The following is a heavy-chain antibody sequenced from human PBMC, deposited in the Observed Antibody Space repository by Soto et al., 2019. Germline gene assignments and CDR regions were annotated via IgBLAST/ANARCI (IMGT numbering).Heavy chain of an antibody. CDR3: AKDMAIAAAADTRYYYYGMDV. V-gene: IGHV3-43D*04. Sequence: LRLSCAASGFTFDDYAMHWVRQAPGRGLEWVSLIRWDGGSTYYADSVKGRFTISRDNSKNSLYLQMNSLRAEDTALYYCAKDMAIAAAADTRYYYYGMDVWGQGTTVTVSS. J-gene: IGHJ6*02. CDR2: IRWDGGST. CDR1: GFTFDDYA. D-gene: IGHD6-13*01.